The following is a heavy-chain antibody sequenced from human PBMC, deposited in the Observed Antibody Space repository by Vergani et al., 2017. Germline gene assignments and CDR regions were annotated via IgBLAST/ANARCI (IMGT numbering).Heavy chain of an antibody. CDR2: IWYDGSNK. J-gene: IGHJ6*02. Sequence: QVQLVESGGGVVQPGRSLRLSCAASGFTFSSYGMHWVRQAPGKGLEWVAVIWYDGSNKYYADSVKGRFTISRDNSKNTLYLQMNSLRAEDTAVYYCARDPAMVTPLLDYYYGMDVWGQGTTVTVSS. CDR3: ARDPAMVTPLLDYYYGMDV. V-gene: IGHV3-33*01. D-gene: IGHD5-18*01. CDR1: GFTFSSYG.